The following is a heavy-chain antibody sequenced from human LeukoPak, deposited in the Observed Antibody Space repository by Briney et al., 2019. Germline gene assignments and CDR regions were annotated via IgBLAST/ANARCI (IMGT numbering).Heavy chain of an antibody. J-gene: IGHJ6*03. CDR3: ARVVATIQSYYYYYMDV. D-gene: IGHD5-12*01. CDR1: GGSISSSSYY. Sequence: SETLSLTCTVSGGSISSSSYYWGWIRQPPGKGLEWIGSIYYSGSTYYNPSLKSRVTISVDTSKNQFSLKLSSVTAADTAVYYCARVVATIQSYYYYYMDVWGKGTTVTISS. V-gene: IGHV4-39*07. CDR2: IYYSGST.